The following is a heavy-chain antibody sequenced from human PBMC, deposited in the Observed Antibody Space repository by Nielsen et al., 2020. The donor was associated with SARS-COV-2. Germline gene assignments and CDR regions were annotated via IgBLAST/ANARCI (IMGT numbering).Heavy chain of an antibody. CDR1: GDSMSSGDYF. Sequence: SETLSLTCTVSGDSMSSGDYFWTWIRQPPGKGLEWIGHIFDSGRIYYNPSLKSRLTISVDTSRNQFSLKLTSVTAADTAVYYCARAPQYESSGSDYWGQGTLVTVSS. CDR3: ARAPQYESSGSDY. V-gene: IGHV4-30-4*01. J-gene: IGHJ4*02. CDR2: IFDSGRI. D-gene: IGHD3-22*01.